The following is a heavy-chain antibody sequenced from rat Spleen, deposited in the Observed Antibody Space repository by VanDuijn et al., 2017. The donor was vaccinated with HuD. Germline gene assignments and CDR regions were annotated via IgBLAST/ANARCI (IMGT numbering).Heavy chain of an antibody. CDR3: ARDAGILRY. V-gene: IGHV2-43*01. J-gene: IGHJ2*01. CDR2: IWTGGST. CDR1: GFSLTRYH. D-gene: IGHD1-4*01. Sequence: QVQLKESGPGLVQPSQTLSLTCTVSGFSLTRYHVTWVRQSPGKGLEWMGVIWTGGSTSYNSLLKSRLSVSRDISKSQVFLRMNSLQTEDTATYYCARDAGILRYWGQGVMVIVSS.